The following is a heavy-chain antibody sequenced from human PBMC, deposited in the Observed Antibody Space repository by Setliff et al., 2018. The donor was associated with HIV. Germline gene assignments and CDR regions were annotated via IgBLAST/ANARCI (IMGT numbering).Heavy chain of an antibody. D-gene: IGHD6-19*01. Sequence: GGSLRLSCAASGFTFDDYGMNWVRQSPGKGLEWVSGIIWNGGGTDYADSVKGRFTISRDNAKKSLYLQMNSLRAEDTAFYYCARHGSHSGYSSGWYSDYWGQGTLVTVSS. CDR3: ARHGSHSGYSSGWYSDY. CDR1: GFTFDDYG. J-gene: IGHJ4*02. V-gene: IGHV3-20*04. CDR2: IIWNGGGT.